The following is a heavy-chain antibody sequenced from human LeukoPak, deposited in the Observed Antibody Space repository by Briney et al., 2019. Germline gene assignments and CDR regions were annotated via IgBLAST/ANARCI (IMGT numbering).Heavy chain of an antibody. Sequence: TGGSLRLSCAASGFTFSSYWMSWVRQAPGKGLEWVANIKQDGSEKYYVDSVKGRFTISRDNAKNSLYLQMNSLRAEDTAVYYCARAPAQMAFYYYYMDVWGKGTTVTVSS. V-gene: IGHV3-7*01. D-gene: IGHD2-8*01. CDR3: ARAPAQMAFYYYYMDV. J-gene: IGHJ6*03. CDR2: IKQDGSEK. CDR1: GFTFSSYW.